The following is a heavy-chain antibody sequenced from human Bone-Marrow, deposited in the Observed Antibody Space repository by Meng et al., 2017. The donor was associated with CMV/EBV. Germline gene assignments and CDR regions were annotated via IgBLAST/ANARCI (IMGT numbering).Heavy chain of an antibody. Sequence: GESLKISCAASGFTFSSYGMNWVRQAPGKGLEWVSAISSSSSYIYYADSVKGRFTISRDNAKNSLYLQMNSLRAEDTEVYYCARAGDRGWWIPLKMVAFDIWGQGTMVTVSS. V-gene: IGHV3-21*01. CDR3: ARAGDRGWWIPLKMVAFDI. CDR1: GFTFSSYG. J-gene: IGHJ3*02. D-gene: IGHD5-18*01. CDR2: ISSSSSYI.